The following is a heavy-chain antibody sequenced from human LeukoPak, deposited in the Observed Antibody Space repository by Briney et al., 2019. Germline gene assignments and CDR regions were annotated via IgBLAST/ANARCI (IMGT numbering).Heavy chain of an antibody. CDR2: IYTSGGT. CDR1: GASISNYY. V-gene: IGHV4-4*07. J-gene: IGHJ4*02. Sequence: ASETLSLTCSVSGASISNYYWSWIRQPAGKGLEWIGRIYTSGGTKYNPSLKSRVTMSVDTSKNRFSLRLSPVTAADTAVYYCASQFCSGGSCYFDYWGQGTLVTVSS. CDR3: ASQFCSGGSCYFDY. D-gene: IGHD2-15*01.